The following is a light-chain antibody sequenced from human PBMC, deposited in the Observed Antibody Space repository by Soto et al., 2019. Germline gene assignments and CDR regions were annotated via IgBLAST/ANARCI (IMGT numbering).Light chain of an antibody. V-gene: IGLV2-14*03. CDR2: DVS. CDR1: SSDVGGYNY. J-gene: IGLJ2*01. Sequence: QSALTQPASVSGSPGQSITISCTGTSSDVGGYNYVSWYQQHPGKAPKLMIYDVSNRPSGVSNRFSGSKPGNTASLTISGLQAEDEADYYCSSYTSRSTLVVFGGGTQLTVL. CDR3: SSYTSRSTLVV.